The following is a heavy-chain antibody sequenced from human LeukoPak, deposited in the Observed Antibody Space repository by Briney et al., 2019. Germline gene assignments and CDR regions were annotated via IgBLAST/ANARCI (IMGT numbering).Heavy chain of an antibody. V-gene: IGHV1-69*04. CDR2: IIPILGIA. Sequence: SVKVSCKASGYTFTSYDINWVRQAPGQGLEWMGRIIPILGIANYAQKFQGRVTITADKSTSTAYMELSSLRSEDTAVYYCARMVRGVIKPLYYFDYWGQGTLVTVSS. CDR3: ARMVRGVIKPLYYFDY. D-gene: IGHD3-10*01. J-gene: IGHJ4*02. CDR1: GYTFTSYD.